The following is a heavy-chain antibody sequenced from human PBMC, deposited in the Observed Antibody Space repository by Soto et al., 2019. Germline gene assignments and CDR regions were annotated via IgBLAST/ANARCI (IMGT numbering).Heavy chain of an antibody. D-gene: IGHD1-1*01. J-gene: IGHJ4*02. Sequence: PGGSLRLSCAASGVTVSISWMHWSRQAPGKGLVWLSHINADGSSIRYADSVRGRLTISRDNAKNTLFLQMSSLTAEDTAVYFCARDRLNNAYNTFFDYWGQGTLVTVSS. CDR3: ARDRLNNAYNTFFDY. CDR2: INADGSSI. V-gene: IGHV3-74*01. CDR1: GVTVSISW.